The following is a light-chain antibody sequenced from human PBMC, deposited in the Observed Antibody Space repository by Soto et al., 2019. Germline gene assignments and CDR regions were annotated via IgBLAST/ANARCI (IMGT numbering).Light chain of an antibody. J-gene: IGKJ1*01. CDR1: QSISSW. Sequence: IQMTHSPSTLSASVGYRFTITCRASQSISSWCAWYQQKPGKAPKLLIYDASSLESGVPSRFSGSGSGTEFTLTISSLQPDDFATYYCQQYNSYSPWTFGQGTKVDI. CDR2: DAS. V-gene: IGKV1-5*01. CDR3: QQYNSYSPWT.